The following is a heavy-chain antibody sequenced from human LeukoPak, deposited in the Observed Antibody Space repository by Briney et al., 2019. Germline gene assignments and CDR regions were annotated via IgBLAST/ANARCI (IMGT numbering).Heavy chain of an antibody. J-gene: IGHJ4*02. D-gene: IGHD3-22*01. Sequence: CLSGITYYSPSLTSRVTISLDTSKNQFSLKMSSVTAADTAVYYCVRDHYYDSSVAFWGQGTLVTVSS. V-gene: IGHV4-30-2*04. CDR2: CLSGIT. CDR3: VRDHYYDSSVAF.